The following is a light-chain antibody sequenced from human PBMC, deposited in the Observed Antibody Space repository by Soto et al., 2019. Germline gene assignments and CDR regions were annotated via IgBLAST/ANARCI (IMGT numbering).Light chain of an antibody. J-gene: IGLJ1*01. CDR1: SSNIGAGYD. CDR3: QSYDSSMSGCYV. V-gene: IGLV1-40*01. Sequence: QSVLTQPPSVSGAPGQRVTISCTGSSSNIGAGYDVRWYHQLPGTAPKLLIYGNSNRPSGVPDRFSGSKSGTSASLAITGLQAEDEADYYCQSYDSSMSGCYVFGSGTKVTV. CDR2: GNS.